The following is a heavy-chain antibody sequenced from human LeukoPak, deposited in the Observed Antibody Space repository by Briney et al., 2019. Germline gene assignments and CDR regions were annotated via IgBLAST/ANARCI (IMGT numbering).Heavy chain of an antibody. J-gene: IGHJ5*02. CDR3: ARARRGAARPNHWFDP. V-gene: IGHV1-2*02. CDR1: GYTFTGYY. Sequence: GASVKVSCKASGYTFTGYYMHWVRQAPGQGLEWMGWINPNSGGTNYAQKFQGRVTMTRDTSISTAYMELSRLRSDDTAVYYCARARRGAARPNHWFDPWGQGTLVTVSS. D-gene: IGHD6-6*01. CDR2: INPNSGGT.